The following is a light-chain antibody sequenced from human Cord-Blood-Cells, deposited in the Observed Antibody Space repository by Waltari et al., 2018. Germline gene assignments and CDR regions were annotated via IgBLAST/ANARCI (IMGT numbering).Light chain of an antibody. CDR3: SSYAGSNNFVV. Sequence: QSALTQPPSASGSPGQSVPISCTGTSSDVGGYNYVSWYQQHPGKAPKLMIYEVSTRPAGVRDRVSGAKSGNTGSLTVSGRQGEDEADYYCSSYAGSNNFVVFGGGTKLTVL. V-gene: IGLV2-8*01. J-gene: IGLJ2*01. CDR1: SSDVGGYNY. CDR2: EVS.